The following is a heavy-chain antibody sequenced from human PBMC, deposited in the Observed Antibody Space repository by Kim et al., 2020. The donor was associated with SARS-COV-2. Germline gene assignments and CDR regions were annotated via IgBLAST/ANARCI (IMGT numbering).Heavy chain of an antibody. CDR2: VIPMRPVT. CDR3: AIGYCSGGACDYHFDF. CDR1: GGTFSSFT. J-gene: IGHJ4*02. V-gene: IGHV1-69*10. D-gene: IGHD2-15*01. Sequence: SVKVSCKTSGGTFSSFTISWVRQAPGQGLEWMGGVIPMRPVTHYVQNFKGRVTITADKSTSTAYVELSGLRSEDTGMYYCAIGYCSGGACDYHFDFWGQGTLVTVSS.